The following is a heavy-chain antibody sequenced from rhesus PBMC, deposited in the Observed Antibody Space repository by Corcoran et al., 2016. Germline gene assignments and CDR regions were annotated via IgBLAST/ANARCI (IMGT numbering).Heavy chain of an antibody. V-gene: IGHV4-65*01. J-gene: IGHJ6*01. CDR2: ISGSSGST. CDR3: ASLDY. Sequence: QVQLQESGPGLVKPSETLSLTCAVSGGSISSSNWWSWIRQPPGKGLEWIGYISGSSGSTYYNPSLKSRVTISTDTSKNQFSLKLSCVTAADTAVYYCASLDYWGQGVVVTVSS. CDR1: GGSISSSNW.